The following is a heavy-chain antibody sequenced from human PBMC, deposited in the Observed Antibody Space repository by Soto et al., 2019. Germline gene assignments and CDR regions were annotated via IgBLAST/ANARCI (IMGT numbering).Heavy chain of an antibody. CDR2: ISSSSSTI. J-gene: IGHJ4*02. D-gene: IGHD3-10*01. Sequence: GGSLRLSCAASGFTFSSYSMNWVRQAPGKGLEWVSYISSSSSTIYYADSVKGRFTISRDNAKNSLYLQMNSLRDEDTAVYYCARGQKYYYGSGSLFGLWGQGTLVTVSS. CDR1: GFTFSSYS. V-gene: IGHV3-48*02. CDR3: ARGQKYYYGSGSLFGL.